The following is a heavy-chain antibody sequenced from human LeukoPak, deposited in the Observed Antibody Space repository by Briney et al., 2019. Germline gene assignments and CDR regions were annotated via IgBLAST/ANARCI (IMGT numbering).Heavy chain of an antibody. CDR3: ARDRLGYSGYGHYFDY. D-gene: IGHD5-12*01. Sequence: PSETLSLTCTVSGGSISSYYWSWFRQPPGKGLEWIGYIYYSGSTNYNPSLKSRVTISVDTSKNQFSLKLSSVTAADTAVYYCARDRLGYSGYGHYFDYWGQGTLVTVSS. J-gene: IGHJ4*02. V-gene: IGHV4-59*01. CDR2: IYYSGST. CDR1: GGSISSYY.